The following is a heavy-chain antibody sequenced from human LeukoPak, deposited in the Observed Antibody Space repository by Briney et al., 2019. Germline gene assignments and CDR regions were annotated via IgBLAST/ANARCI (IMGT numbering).Heavy chain of an antibody. J-gene: IGHJ3*02. Sequence: GGSLRLSCAASGFTFSSYGMSWVRQAPRKGLEWVSAISGSGGSTYYADSVKGRFTISRDNSKNTLYLQMNSLRAEDTAVYYCAKDRGGYNYGAFDIWGQGTMVTVSS. CDR1: GFTFSSYG. D-gene: IGHD5-24*01. V-gene: IGHV3-23*01. CDR2: ISGSGGST. CDR3: AKDRGGYNYGAFDI.